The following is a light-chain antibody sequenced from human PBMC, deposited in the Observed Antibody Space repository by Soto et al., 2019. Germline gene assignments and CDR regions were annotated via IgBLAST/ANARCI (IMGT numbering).Light chain of an antibody. Sequence: QSVLTQPASGSGSRGQSMAISCTGTRSDVGAYNYVSWYQQHPGKAPKLMISEVTNRPSGVSDRFSGSKSGNTASLTISGLQAEDEADYYCSSFTSRFTFVFGTGTKVTVL. CDR2: EVT. J-gene: IGLJ1*01. CDR3: SSFTSRFTFV. CDR1: RSDVGAYNY. V-gene: IGLV2-14*01.